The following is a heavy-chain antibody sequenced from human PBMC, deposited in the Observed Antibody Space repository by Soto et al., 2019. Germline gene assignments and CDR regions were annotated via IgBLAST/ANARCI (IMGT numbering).Heavy chain of an antibody. CDR2: INHSGST. Sequence: SETLSLTCAVYGGSFSGYYWSWIRQPPGKGLEWNGEINHSGSTNYNPSLKSRVTISVDTSKNQFSLKLSSVTAADTAVYYCARANYGSGSYYKYYFDYWGQGTLVTVSS. V-gene: IGHV4-34*01. CDR1: GGSFSGYY. CDR3: ARANYGSGSYYKYYFDY. D-gene: IGHD3-10*01. J-gene: IGHJ4*02.